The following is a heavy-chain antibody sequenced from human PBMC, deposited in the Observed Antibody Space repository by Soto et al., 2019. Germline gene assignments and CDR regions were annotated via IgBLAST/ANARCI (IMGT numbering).Heavy chain of an antibody. CDR3: ASGVISVYFDY. Sequence: GGSLRLSCAASGFTFSSYWMSWVSQAPGKGLEWVTNIKQDGSEKYYVDTVKGRFTISRDNAKNSLYLQMNSLRAEDTAVYYFASGVISVYFDYWGQGTLVTVSS. V-gene: IGHV3-7*01. J-gene: IGHJ4*02. CDR1: GFTFSSYW. CDR2: IKQDGSEK. D-gene: IGHD3-10*01.